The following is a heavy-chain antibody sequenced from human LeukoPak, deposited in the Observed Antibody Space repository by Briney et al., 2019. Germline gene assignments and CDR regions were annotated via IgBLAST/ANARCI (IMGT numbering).Heavy chain of an antibody. Sequence: GGSLRLSCAASGFTFSSYWMHWVRQAPGKGLEWVSSVYSGGATYYADSVKGRFTISRDSSKNTLYLQMNSLKIEDTAVYHCARVISESFLANWFDPWGQGTLVIVSS. D-gene: IGHD1-26*01. CDR3: ARVISESFLANWFDP. V-gene: IGHV3-53*01. CDR1: GFTFSSYW. J-gene: IGHJ5*02. CDR2: VYSGGAT.